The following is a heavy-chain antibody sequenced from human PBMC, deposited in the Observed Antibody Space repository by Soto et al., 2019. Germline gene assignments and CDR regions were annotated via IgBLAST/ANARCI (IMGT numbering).Heavy chain of an antibody. D-gene: IGHD3-10*01. J-gene: IGHJ4*02. CDR1: GFTFSSYS. CDR2: IGISASDM. CDR3: ARHSYTGSGPGY. V-gene: IGHV3-21*01. Sequence: GGSLRLSCAASGFTFSSYSINWVRQAPGKGLEWVSSIGISASDMFYADSVKGRFTISRENAKNSLYLQMNSLRAEDTAIYYWARHSYTGSGPGYWGKGTLVTVTS.